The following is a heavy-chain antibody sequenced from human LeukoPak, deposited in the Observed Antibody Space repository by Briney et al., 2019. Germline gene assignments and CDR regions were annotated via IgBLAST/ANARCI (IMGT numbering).Heavy chain of an antibody. CDR1: ESTMRDHA. CDR3: VRDGAQPGYYFDF. CDR2: ISYGDEST. D-gene: IGHD1-26*01. J-gene: IGHJ4*02. Sequence: PGGSLRLSCAASESTMRDHAISWVRQAPGKGLEWVSAISYGDESTYYADSVKGRLTVFRDKFIDTLYLHMSSLRVEDSALYFCVRDGAQPGYYFDFWGQGSLVTVSS. V-gene: IGHV3-23*01.